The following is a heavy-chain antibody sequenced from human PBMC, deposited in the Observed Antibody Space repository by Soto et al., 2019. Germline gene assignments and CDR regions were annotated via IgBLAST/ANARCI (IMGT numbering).Heavy chain of an antibody. Sequence: ASVKVSCKASGYTFTSYDINWVRQATGQGLEWMGWMNPNSGNTGYAQKFQGRVTMTRNTSISTAYMELSSLRSEDTAVYYCARGPDEVIHYYMDVWGKGTTVTVSS. CDR1: GYTFTSYD. D-gene: IGHD4-4*01. J-gene: IGHJ6*03. CDR3: ARGPDEVIHYYMDV. CDR2: MNPNSGNT. V-gene: IGHV1-8*01.